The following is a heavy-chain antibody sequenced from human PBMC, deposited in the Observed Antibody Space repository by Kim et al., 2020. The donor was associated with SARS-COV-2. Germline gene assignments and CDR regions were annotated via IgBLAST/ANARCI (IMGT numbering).Heavy chain of an antibody. CDR1: GFTLSNYN. D-gene: IGHD5-12*01. V-gene: IGHV3-48*02. CDR2: ISSVSSVR. J-gene: IGHJ2*01. Sequence: GGSLRLSCAASGFTLSNYNMNWVRQAPGKGLEWVSYISSVSSVRWNADSVEGRFTISRDNAKNSLHLQMNSLRDEDTAVYYCARGVHIAISDLYFDLWGR. CDR3: ARGVHIAISDLYFDL.